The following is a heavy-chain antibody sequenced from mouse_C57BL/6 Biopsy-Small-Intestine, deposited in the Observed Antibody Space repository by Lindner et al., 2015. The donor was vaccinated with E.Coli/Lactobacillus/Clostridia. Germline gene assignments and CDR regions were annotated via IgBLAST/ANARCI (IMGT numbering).Heavy chain of an antibody. CDR2: ISSGGSYT. CDR3: ARHYDGSSYWYFDV. Sequence: VQLQESGGDLVKPGGSLKLSCAASGFTFSSYGMSWVRQTPDKRLEWVATISSGGSYTYYPDSVKGRFTISRDNAKNTLYLQMSSLKSEDTAMYYCARHYDGSSYWYFDVWGTGTTATVSS. V-gene: IGHV5-6*01. J-gene: IGHJ1*03. CDR1: GFTFSSYG. D-gene: IGHD2-3*01.